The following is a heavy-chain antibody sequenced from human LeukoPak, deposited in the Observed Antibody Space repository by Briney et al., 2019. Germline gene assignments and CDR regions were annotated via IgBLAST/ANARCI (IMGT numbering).Heavy chain of an antibody. CDR1: GVSISSGDYY. CDR2: FYFSEST. J-gene: IGHJ5*02. Sequence: PSGTLSLTCTVSGVSISSGDYYWSWIRQPPGKGLEWIGYFYFSESTFYNPSLRSRVTISGDTSKNQLSLKLNSVTAADTAVYYCARAMTFHNWFNPWGQGTLVTVSS. V-gene: IGHV4-30-4*01. D-gene: IGHD3/OR15-3a*01. CDR3: ARAMTFHNWFNP.